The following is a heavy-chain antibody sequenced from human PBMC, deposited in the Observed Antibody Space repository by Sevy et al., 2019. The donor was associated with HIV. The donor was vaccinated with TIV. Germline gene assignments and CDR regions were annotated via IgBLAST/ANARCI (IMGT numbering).Heavy chain of an antibody. CDR1: GYTFTSYG. Sequence: ASVKVSCKASGYTFTSYGISWVRQAPGQGPEWMGWISVYNVNTNYAQKLQGRVSMTTDTSTSTAYMELRSLRSDDTDVYYCARDDCSRTSCHGSLLYWGQGTLVTVSS. J-gene: IGHJ4*02. V-gene: IGHV1-18*01. CDR3: ARDDCSRTSCHGSLLY. CDR2: ISVYNVNT. D-gene: IGHD2-2*01.